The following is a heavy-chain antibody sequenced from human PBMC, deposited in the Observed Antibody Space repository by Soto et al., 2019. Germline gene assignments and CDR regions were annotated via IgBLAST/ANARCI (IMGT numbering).Heavy chain of an antibody. J-gene: IGHJ6*02. V-gene: IGHV1-69*02. Sequence: QVQLVQSGAEVKKPGSSVKVSCKASGGTFSSYTISWVRQAPGQGLEWMGRIIPILGIANYAQKFQGRVTITADKSTSTAYMELSSLRSEDTAVYCCARRQRLGTYGMDVWGQGTTVTVSS. CDR2: IIPILGIA. CDR3: ARRQRLGTYGMDV. D-gene: IGHD6-25*01. CDR1: GGTFSSYT.